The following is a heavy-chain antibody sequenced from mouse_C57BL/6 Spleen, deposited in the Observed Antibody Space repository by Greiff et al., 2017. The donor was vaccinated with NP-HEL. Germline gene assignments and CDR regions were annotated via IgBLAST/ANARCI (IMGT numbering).Heavy chain of an antibody. J-gene: IGHJ2*01. CDR3: ARAGTHYYGSSYDYFDY. V-gene: IGHV1-82*01. D-gene: IGHD1-1*01. CDR1: GYAFSSSW. Sequence: QVQLQQSGPELVKPGASVKISCKASGYAFSSSWMNWVKQRPGKGLEWIGRIYPGDGDTNYNGKFKGKATLTADKSSSTAYMPLSSLTSEDSAVYFCARAGTHYYGSSYDYFDYWGQGTTLTVSS. CDR2: IYPGDGDT.